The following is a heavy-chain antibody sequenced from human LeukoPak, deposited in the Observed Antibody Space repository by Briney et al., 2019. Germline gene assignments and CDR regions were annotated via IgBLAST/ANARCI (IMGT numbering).Heavy chain of an antibody. CDR2: VHLDGRT. Sequence: SETLSLTCAASGGSVTSTNWWTWVRPPPGKGLEWIGEVHLDGRTNYNPSLKSRLIMSVDLPENHISLKLTSVTAADTAVYYCAREGGFYRPLDYSGQGTLVTVSS. J-gene: IGHJ4*02. CDR1: GGSVTSTNW. V-gene: IGHV4-4*02. D-gene: IGHD3-16*02. CDR3: AREGGFYRPLDY.